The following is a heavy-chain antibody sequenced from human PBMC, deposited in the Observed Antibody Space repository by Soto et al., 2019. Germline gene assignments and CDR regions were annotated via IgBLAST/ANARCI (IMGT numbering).Heavy chain of an antibody. V-gene: IGHV1-18*01. J-gene: IGHJ4*01. CDR2: ISAYNGNT. CDR1: GYTFTSYG. CDR3: NVFLWLGAPYIVFDL. Sequence: GASVKVSCKASGYTFTSYGISWVRQAPGQGLEWMGWISAYNGNTNYAQKLQGRVTMTTDTSTSTAYMELRSLRSDDTAVYYCNVFLWLGAPYIVFDLGGKGKVVTVSS. D-gene: IGHD3-10*01.